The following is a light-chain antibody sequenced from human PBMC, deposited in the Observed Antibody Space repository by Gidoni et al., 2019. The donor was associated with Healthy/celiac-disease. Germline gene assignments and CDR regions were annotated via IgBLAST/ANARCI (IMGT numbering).Light chain of an antibody. CDR1: QSVLYSSNNKNY. Sequence: DIVMAQSPDSLAVSLGERATINCKSSQSVLYSSNNKNYLAWYQQRPGQPPKLLIYWASTRESGVPVRFSGGWSGTDFTLTISSLQAEDGAVYYCQQYYSTPLTFGGGTKVEIK. V-gene: IGKV4-1*01. CDR2: WAS. J-gene: IGKJ4*01. CDR3: QQYYSTPLT.